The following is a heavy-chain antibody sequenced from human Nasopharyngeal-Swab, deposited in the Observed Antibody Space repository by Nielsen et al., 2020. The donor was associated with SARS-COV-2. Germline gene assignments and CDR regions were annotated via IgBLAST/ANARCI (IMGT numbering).Heavy chain of an antibody. CDR3: ARHVYGGNSGFFDH. V-gene: IGHV4-39*01. J-gene: IGHJ4*02. Sequence: SETLSLTCTVSGGFISSSSYLWAWIRQPPGRGLQWIGSIYYAGNTYYNPSLTSRVTLSVDTSKGQFSLKLSSVTAADTAVYYCARHVYGGNSGFFDHWGQGTLATVSS. CDR2: IYYAGNT. CDR1: GGFISSSSYL. D-gene: IGHD4-23*01.